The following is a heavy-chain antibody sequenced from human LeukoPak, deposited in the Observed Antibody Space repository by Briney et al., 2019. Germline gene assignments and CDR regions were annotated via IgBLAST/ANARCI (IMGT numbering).Heavy chain of an antibody. CDR2: IYYSGST. D-gene: IGHD6-6*01. J-gene: IGHJ1*01. Sequence: SETLSLTCTVSGGSISSGGYYWSWIRQHPGKGLEWIGYIYYSGSTYYHPSLKSRVTISVDTSKNQFSLKLSSVTAADTAVYYCARVQYGSSSLYFQHWGQGTLVTVPS. CDR1: GGSISSGGYY. CDR3: ARVQYGSSSLYFQH. V-gene: IGHV4-31*03.